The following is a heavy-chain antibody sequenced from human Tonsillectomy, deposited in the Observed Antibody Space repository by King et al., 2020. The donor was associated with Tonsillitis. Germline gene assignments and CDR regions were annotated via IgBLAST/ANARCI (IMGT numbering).Heavy chain of an antibody. D-gene: IGHD3-3*01. V-gene: IGHV3-9*01. CDR3: AKGEAGFLEWLPDY. J-gene: IGHJ4*02. CDR2: ISWNSGSI. Sequence: VQLVESGGGLVQPGRSLRLSCGASGFTFDDYAMHWVRQAPGKGLEWVSGISWNSGSIVYADSVKGRFTISRDNAKNSLYLQMNSLRAEDTALYYFAKGEAGFLEWLPDYWGLGTLVTVSS. CDR1: GFTFDDYA.